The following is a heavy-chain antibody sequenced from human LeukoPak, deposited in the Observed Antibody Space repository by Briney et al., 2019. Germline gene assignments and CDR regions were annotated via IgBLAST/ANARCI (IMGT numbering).Heavy chain of an antibody. CDR1: GGSISSGGYS. CDR2: IYHSGST. Sequence: PSQTLSPTCAVSGGSISSGGYSWSWIRQPPGKGLEWIGYIYHSGSTYYNPSLKSRVTISVDRSKNQFSLKLSSVTAADTAVYYCARGGYSGYLRSPYYFDYWGQGTLVTVSS. J-gene: IGHJ4*02. V-gene: IGHV4-30-2*01. CDR3: ARGGYSGYLRSPYYFDY. D-gene: IGHD5-12*01.